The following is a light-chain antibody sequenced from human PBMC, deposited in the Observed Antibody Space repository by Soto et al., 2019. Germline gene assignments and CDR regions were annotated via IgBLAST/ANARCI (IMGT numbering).Light chain of an antibody. Sequence: EIVLTQSPDTLSLSPGERATLSCRASQSVSSNNLAWYQHKRGQAPRLLMYGASSRATGIPDGFSGSGSGTDFTLTITRLEPEDFAVYYCQQYGTSPRTFGQGTKVEIK. V-gene: IGKV3-20*01. CDR1: QSVSSNN. J-gene: IGKJ1*01. CDR2: GAS. CDR3: QQYGTSPRT.